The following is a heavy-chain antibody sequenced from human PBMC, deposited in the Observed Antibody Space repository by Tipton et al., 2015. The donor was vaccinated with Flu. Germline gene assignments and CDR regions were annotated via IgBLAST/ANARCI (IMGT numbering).Heavy chain of an antibody. V-gene: IGHV4-4*07. CDR1: GGSISSYY. Sequence: LRLSCTVSGGSISSYYWSWIRQPAGKGLEWIGRIYTSGSTNYNPSLKSRVTMSVDTSKNQFSLKLSSVTAADTTVYYCARDGWQQLDEGLRILDYYYGMDVWGQGTTVTVSS. D-gene: IGHD6-13*01. CDR3: ARDGWQQLDEGLRILDYYYGMDV. CDR2: IYTSGST. J-gene: IGHJ6*02.